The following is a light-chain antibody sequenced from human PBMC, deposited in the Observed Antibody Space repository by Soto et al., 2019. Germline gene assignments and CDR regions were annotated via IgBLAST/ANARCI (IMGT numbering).Light chain of an antibody. CDR2: EDT. CDR3: CSYAGSSTWV. Sequence: QSALTQPASVSGSPGQSITISCTGTSSDIGKYDLVSWYQQHPGKAPKLLVYEDTKRPSGVSNRFSGSKSGNTASLTISGLQAEDEAVYYCCSYAGSSTWVFGGGTKLTVL. V-gene: IGLV2-23*01. J-gene: IGLJ3*02. CDR1: SSDIGKYDL.